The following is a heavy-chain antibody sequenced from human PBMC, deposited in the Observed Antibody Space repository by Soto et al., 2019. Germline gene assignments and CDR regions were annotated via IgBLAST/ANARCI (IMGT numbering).Heavy chain of an antibody. CDR3: ARDRWGHPLDY. J-gene: IGHJ4*02. Sequence: QVQLVQSGAEVKKPGASVKVSCKASGYTFTDYHMHWIRQAPGQGVEWMGIINLSGGSTSYAQKLQGRVTMTRDTSTSTVYMELSSLRSEDTAVYYCARDRWGHPLDYWGQGTLVTVSS. CDR1: GYTFTDYH. V-gene: IGHV1-46*01. CDR2: INLSGGST. D-gene: IGHD3-16*01.